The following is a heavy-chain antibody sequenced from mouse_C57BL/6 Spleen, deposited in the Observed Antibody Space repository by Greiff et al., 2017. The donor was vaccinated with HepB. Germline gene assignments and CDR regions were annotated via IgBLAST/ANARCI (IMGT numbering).Heavy chain of an antibody. D-gene: IGHD1-1*01. Sequence: VQLQQSGAELARPGASVKLSCKASGYTFTSYGISWVKQRTGQGLEWIGEIYPRSGNTYYNEKFKGKATLTADKSSSTAYMELRSLTSEDSAVYFCARRFYGSSSLYAMDYWGQGTSVTVSS. CDR3: ARRFYGSSSLYAMDY. CDR1: GYTFTSYG. J-gene: IGHJ4*01. V-gene: IGHV1-81*01. CDR2: IYPRSGNT.